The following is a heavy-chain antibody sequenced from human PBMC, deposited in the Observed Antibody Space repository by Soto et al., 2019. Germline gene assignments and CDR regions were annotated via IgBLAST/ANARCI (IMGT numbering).Heavy chain of an antibody. Sequence: QVQLQESGPGLVKPSQTLSLTCTVSGGSISSGGYYWYWIRQHSGKGLEWIGFTYYSGTTYYNPSLKSHVTISLDTSKNQFSLKLRSVTAADTAVYYCASRDVDTTMVGRDYWGQGTLVTVSS. D-gene: IGHD5-18*01. CDR2: TYYSGTT. V-gene: IGHV4-31*01. CDR1: GGSISSGGYY. CDR3: ASRDVDTTMVGRDY. J-gene: IGHJ4*02.